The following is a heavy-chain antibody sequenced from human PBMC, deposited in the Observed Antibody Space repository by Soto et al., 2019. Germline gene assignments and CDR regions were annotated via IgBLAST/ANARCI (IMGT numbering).Heavy chain of an antibody. V-gene: IGHV3-23*01. J-gene: IGHJ4*02. D-gene: IGHD5-18*01. Sequence: EVQLLESGGGLVQPGGSLRLSCAASGFTFSSSAMSWVRQAPGKGLEWLSGISGSGVSTFDADSVKGRFTISRDNSKNTLYLQMNSLRAEDTAVYYCAKEETDTVMVLPCDKWAQGPLVTVSS. CDR3: AKEETDTVMVLPCDK. CDR2: ISGSGVST. CDR1: GFTFSSSA.